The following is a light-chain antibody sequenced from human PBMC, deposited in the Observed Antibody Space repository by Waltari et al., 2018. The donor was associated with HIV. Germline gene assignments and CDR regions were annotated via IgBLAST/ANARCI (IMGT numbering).Light chain of an antibody. CDR2: EVN. CDR3: ASYGDTNRVL. J-gene: IGLJ6*01. V-gene: IGLV2-8*01. CDR1: SSDVGGYEY. Sequence: QSALTQPPSASGSLGQSVTISCTGTSSDVGGYEYVSWYQQHPEKAPKLIIYEVNKRPSGVPDRFSGSKSDNTASLTVAGLQDDDEAHYYCASYGDTNRVLFGGGTRVTVL.